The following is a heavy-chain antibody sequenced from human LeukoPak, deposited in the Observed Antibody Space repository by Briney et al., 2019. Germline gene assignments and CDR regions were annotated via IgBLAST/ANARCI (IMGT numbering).Heavy chain of an antibody. J-gene: IGHJ4*02. D-gene: IGHD6-19*01. CDR2: IYYSGST. V-gene: IGHV4-39*07. Sequence: PSETLSLTCTVSGGSISSSSYYWGWIRQPPGKGLEWIGSIYYSGSTYYNPSLKSRVTISVDTSKNQFSLKLSSVTAADTAVYYCARDVSSIAVAGVYWGQGTLVTVSS. CDR3: ARDVSSIAVAGVY. CDR1: GGSISSSSYY.